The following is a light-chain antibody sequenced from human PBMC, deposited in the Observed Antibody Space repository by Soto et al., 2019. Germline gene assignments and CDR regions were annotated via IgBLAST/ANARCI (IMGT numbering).Light chain of an antibody. CDR3: QQYGSSLFT. CDR1: QSVSSSY. CDR2: GAS. Sequence: EIVFTQSPGTLSFSPGERATLSCRASQSVSSSYLAWYQQKPGQAPRLLIYGASSRATGIPDRFSGSGSGTDFTLTISRLEPEDFAVYYCQQYGSSLFTFGQGTRLEIK. V-gene: IGKV3-20*01. J-gene: IGKJ5*01.